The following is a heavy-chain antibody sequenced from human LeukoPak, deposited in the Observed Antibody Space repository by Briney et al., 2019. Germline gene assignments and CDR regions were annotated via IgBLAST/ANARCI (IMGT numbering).Heavy chain of an antibody. CDR1: GGTLSSYA. Sequence: GASVKVSCRGSGGTLSSYAISWVRQAPGQGLEWMGGIIPIFGTANYAQKFQGRVTITTDESTSTAYMELSSLRSEDTAVYYCARGSPRPSYYDFWSGFDYWGQGTLVTVSS. CDR2: IIPIFGTA. D-gene: IGHD3-3*01. V-gene: IGHV1-69*05. CDR3: ARGSPRPSYYDFWSGFDY. J-gene: IGHJ4*02.